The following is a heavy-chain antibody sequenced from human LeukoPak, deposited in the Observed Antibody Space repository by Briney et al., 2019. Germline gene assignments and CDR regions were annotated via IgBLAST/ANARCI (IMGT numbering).Heavy chain of an antibody. CDR3: ARSNRGGPYDAFDI. D-gene: IGHD3-16*01. CDR2: ITNYNAIT. Sequence: ASVTVSCKSSGYTFSTYGISWVRQAPGQGLEWMGWITNYNAITNYAQKLQGRVTMTTDTSTSTAYMELRSLRSDDTAVYYCARSNRGGPYDAFDIWGQGTMVTVSS. V-gene: IGHV1-18*01. J-gene: IGHJ3*02. CDR1: GYTFSTYG.